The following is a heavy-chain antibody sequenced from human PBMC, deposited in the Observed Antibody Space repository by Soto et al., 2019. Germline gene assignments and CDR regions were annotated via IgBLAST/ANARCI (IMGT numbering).Heavy chain of an antibody. D-gene: IGHD6-6*01. CDR3: ARDLIAARRRVFYYYGMDV. CDR1: GATFTTYA. V-gene: IGHV1-69*01. CDR2: IIPIFGTA. Sequence: QVQLVQSGAEVKKPGSSVKVSCKASGATFTTYAISWVRQAPGQGLEWMGGIIPIFGTANYAQKFQGRVTINADESTSTAYMELSSLRSEDTAVYYCARDLIAARRRVFYYYGMDVWGQGTTVTVSS. J-gene: IGHJ6*02.